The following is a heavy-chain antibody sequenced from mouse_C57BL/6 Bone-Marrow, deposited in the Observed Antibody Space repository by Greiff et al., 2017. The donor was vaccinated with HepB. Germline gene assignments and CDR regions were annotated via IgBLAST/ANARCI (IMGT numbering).Heavy chain of an antibody. CDR2: IDPSDSET. D-gene: IGHD4-1*01. V-gene: IGHV1-52*01. J-gene: IGHJ4*01. CDR3: ARLGQDYYAMDY. CDR1: GHTLPSFW. Sequence: VPLQPPGAELVGPGSSVKPFCQASGHTLPSFWMHWGEQRPIQGLEWIGNIDPSDSETHYNQKFKDKATLTVDKSSSTAYMQLSSLTSEDSAVYYCARLGQDYYAMDYWGQGTSVTVSS.